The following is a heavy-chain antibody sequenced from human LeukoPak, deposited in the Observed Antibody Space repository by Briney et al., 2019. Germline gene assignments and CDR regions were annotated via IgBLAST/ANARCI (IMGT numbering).Heavy chain of an antibody. CDR2: IVGTTGTT. J-gene: IGHJ4*02. CDR3: VKDLSSWLPGVFDY. V-gene: IGHV3-23*01. Sequence: GGSLRLSCAASRFPLSSYSMSWLRQAPGRGLEWVSGIVGTTGTTYYADSVKGRFTISRDKSKNTLYLEMNSLRAEDTAVYYCVKDLSSWLPGVFDYWGQGTLVTVSS. D-gene: IGHD6-13*01. CDR1: RFPLSSYS.